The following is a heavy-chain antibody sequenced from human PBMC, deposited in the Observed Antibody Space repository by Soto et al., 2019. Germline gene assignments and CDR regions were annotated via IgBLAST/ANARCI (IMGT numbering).Heavy chain of an antibody. CDR1: GGSISSSSYY. D-gene: IGHD1-20*01. CDR3: ARRPITGTTHWFDP. CDR2: IYYSGST. V-gene: IGHV4-39*01. Sequence: QLQLQESGPGLVKPSETLSLTCTVSGGSISSSSYYWGWIRQPPGKGLEWIGSIYYSGSTYYNPSLKSRVTISVDTSKNQFSLKLSSVTAADTAVYYCARRPITGTTHWFDPWGQGTLVTVSS. J-gene: IGHJ5*02.